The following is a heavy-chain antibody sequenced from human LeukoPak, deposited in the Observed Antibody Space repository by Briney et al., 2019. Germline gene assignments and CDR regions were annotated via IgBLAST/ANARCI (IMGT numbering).Heavy chain of an antibody. J-gene: IGHJ5*02. D-gene: IGHD5-12*01. CDR3: AFEGPVSGYAFDP. V-gene: IGHV4-34*01. CDR1: GESFSEYY. Sequence: PSETLSLTCAVYGESFSEYYWSWIRQPPGKGLEWIGQINHSGGTNYHPSLKTRVTISLDTSKNQVSLKLRSVTAADTAVYYCAFEGPVSGYAFDPWGQGVLVDVSS. CDR2: INHSGGT.